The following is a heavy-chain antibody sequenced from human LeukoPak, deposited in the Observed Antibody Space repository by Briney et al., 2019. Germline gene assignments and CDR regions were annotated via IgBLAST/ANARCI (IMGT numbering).Heavy chain of an antibody. CDR3: ATTPITFGGANFDY. CDR1: GYTFITYY. J-gene: IGHJ4*02. CDR2: FDPEDGET. V-gene: IGHV1-24*01. D-gene: IGHD3-16*01. Sequence: ASVKVSCKASGYTFITYYMHWVRQAPGKGLEWMGGFDPEDGETIYAQKFQGRVTMTEDTSTDTAYMELSSLRSEDTAVYYCATTPITFGGANFDYWGQGTLVTVSS.